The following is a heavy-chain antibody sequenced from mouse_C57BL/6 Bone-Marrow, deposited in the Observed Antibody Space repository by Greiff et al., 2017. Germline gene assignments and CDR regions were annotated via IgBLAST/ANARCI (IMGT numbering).Heavy chain of an antibody. Sequence: VKLVESGAELARPGASVKLSCKASGYTFTSYGISWVKQRTGQGLEWIGEIYPRSGNTYYNEKFKGKATLTADKSSSTAYMELRSLTSEDSAVYFCARGGSPFAYWGQGTLVTVSA. CDR2: IYPRSGNT. V-gene: IGHV1-81*01. J-gene: IGHJ3*01. CDR1: GYTFTSYG. CDR3: ARGGSPFAY.